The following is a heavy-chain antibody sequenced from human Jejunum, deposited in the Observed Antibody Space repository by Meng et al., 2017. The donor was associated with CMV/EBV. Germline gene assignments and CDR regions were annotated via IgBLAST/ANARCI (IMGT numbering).Heavy chain of an antibody. CDR2: MVWNCGSI. D-gene: IGHD5-18*01. J-gene: IGHJ4*02. CDR1: FDDGG. CDR3: AGEQQGGTQLWLLSQDY. Sequence: FDDGGMCWIRQAHWEGLESVSGMVWNCGSIGYAGAAKCRFTIYRDNAKTSLYVQMTRLRHEDTLLYYCAGEQQGGTQLWLLSQDYWGQGTLVTVSS. V-gene: IGHV3-20*03.